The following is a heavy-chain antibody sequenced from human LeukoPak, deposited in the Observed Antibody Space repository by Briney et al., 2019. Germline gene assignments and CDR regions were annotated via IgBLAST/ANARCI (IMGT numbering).Heavy chain of an antibody. CDR3: AREGACSSTSCLNWFDP. V-gene: IGHV4-34*01. Sequence: SETLSLTCAVYGGSFSGYYWSWNRQPPGKGLEWIGEINHSGSTNYNPSLKGRVTISVDTSKNQFSLKLSSVTAADTAVYYCAREGACSSTSCLNWFDPWGQGTLVTVSS. CDR1: GGSFSGYY. CDR2: INHSGST. J-gene: IGHJ5*02. D-gene: IGHD2-2*01.